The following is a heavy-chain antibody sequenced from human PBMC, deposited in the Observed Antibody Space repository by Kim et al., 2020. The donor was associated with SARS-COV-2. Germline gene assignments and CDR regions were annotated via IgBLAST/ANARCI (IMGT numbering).Heavy chain of an antibody. Sequence: SETLSLTCTVSGGSISSSSYYWGWIRQPPGKGLEWIGSIYYSGSTYYNPSLKSRVTISVDTSKNQFSLKLSSVTAADTAVYYCARHRFFSIVGATGYFDLWGRGTLVTVSS. V-gene: IGHV4-39*01. CDR1: GGSISSSSYY. D-gene: IGHD1-26*01. J-gene: IGHJ2*01. CDR2: IYYSGST. CDR3: ARHRFFSIVGATGYFDL.